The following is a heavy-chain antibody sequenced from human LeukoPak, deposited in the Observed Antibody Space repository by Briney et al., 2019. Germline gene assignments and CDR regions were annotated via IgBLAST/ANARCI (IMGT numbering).Heavy chain of an antibody. D-gene: IGHD3-3*01. CDR1: GFTFSDYY. CDR2: ISSSGSTI. V-gene: IGHV3-11*01. CDR3: AREPPGQLLAAFDI. Sequence: PGRSLRLSCAASGFTFSDYYMSWIRQAPGKGLEWVSYISSSGSTIYYADPVKGRFTISRDNAKNSLYLQMNSLRAEDTAVYYCAREPPGQLLAAFDIWGQGTMVTVSS. J-gene: IGHJ3*02.